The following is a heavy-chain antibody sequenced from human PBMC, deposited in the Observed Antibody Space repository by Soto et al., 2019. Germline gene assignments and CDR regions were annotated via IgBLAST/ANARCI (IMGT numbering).Heavy chain of an antibody. J-gene: IGHJ4*02. D-gene: IGHD3-22*01. V-gene: IGHV4-31*03. CDR1: GGSISSGGYY. CDR2: IYYSGST. CDR3: ARVAYYDSSGPKFDY. Sequence: PSETLSLTCPVSGGSISSGGYYWSWIRQHPGKGLEWIGYIYYSGSTYYNPSLKSRVTISVDTSKNQFSLKLSSVTAADTAVYFCARVAYYDSSGPKFDYWGQGTLVTVSS.